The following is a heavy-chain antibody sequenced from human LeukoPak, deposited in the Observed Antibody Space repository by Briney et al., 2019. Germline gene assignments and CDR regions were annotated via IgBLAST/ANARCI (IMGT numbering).Heavy chain of an antibody. CDR1: GGSISSYY. D-gene: IGHD3-10*01. V-gene: IGHV4-59*08. Sequence: SETLSLTCTVSGGSISSYYWSWIRQPPGKGLEWIGYIYYSGSTNYNPSLKSRVTISVDTSKNQFSLKLSSVTAADTAVYYCAIMVRGVTPYYYGMDVWGQGTTVTVSS. CDR2: IYYSGST. CDR3: AIMVRGVTPYYYGMDV. J-gene: IGHJ6*02.